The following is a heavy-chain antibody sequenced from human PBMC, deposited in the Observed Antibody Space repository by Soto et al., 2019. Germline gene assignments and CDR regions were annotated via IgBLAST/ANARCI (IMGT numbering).Heavy chain of an antibody. CDR3: AKDLRGNYPYYFDY. CDR2: ISYDGSNK. Sequence: VQLVESGGGLVQPGGSLRLSCAASGFTFSNYGMHWVRQAPGKGLEWVAVISYDGSNKYYADSVKGRFTISRDNSKNTLYLQMNSLRAEDTAVYYCAKDLRGNYPYYFDYWGQGTLVTVSS. CDR1: GFTFSNYG. J-gene: IGHJ4*02. D-gene: IGHD1-26*01. V-gene: IGHV3-30*18.